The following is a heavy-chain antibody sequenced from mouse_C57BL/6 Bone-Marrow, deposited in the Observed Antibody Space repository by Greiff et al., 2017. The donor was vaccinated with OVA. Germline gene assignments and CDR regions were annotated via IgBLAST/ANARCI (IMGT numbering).Heavy chain of an antibody. V-gene: IGHV1-7*01. CDR1: GYTFTSYW. Sequence: VQLQQSGAELAKPGASVKLSCKASGYTFTSYWMHWVKQRHGQGLEWIGYINPSSGYTKYNQKFKDKATLTADNSSSTAYMQLTSLTYDDSAVYYCHYGSSPYWGQGTTLTVSS. J-gene: IGHJ2*01. CDR2: INPSSGYT. CDR3: HYGSSPY. D-gene: IGHD1-1*01.